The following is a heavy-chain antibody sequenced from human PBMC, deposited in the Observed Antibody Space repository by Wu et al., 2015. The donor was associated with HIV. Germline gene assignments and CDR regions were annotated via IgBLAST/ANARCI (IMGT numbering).Heavy chain of an antibody. D-gene: IGHD6-13*01. CDR3: ARDPAMRYSSSLGFGMDV. V-gene: IGHV1-46*01. J-gene: IGHJ6*02. CDR2: INPSGGRT. CDR1: GYTFITYR. Sequence: QVQLVQSGAEVKKPGASVKISCRSSGYTFITYRMHWVRQVPGQGLEWMGMINPSGGRTTYAQKFRARVSMTGDTSTRTVYMELTSLRSEDTAVYYCARDPAMRYSSSLGFGMDVWGQGTTVIVSS.